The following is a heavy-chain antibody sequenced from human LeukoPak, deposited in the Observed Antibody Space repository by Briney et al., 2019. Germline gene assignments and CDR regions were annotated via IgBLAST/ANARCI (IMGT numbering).Heavy chain of an antibody. J-gene: IGHJ4*02. D-gene: IGHD6-13*01. CDR2: ISYDGNNR. V-gene: IGHV3-30*18. CDR3: AKDQDIAAADYYFDY. Sequence: GGSLRLSCAPSGFTFSRHGMHWVRQAPGKGLEWVAVISYDGNNRYSADSVKGRFTISRDNSKNTLYLQMNSLRAEDTAVYYCAKDQDIAAADYYFDYWGQGTLVTVSS. CDR1: GFTFSRHG.